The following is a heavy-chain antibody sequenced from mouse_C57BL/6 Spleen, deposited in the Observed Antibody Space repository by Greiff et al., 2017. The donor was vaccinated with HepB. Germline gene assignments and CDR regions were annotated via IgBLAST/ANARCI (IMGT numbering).Heavy chain of an antibody. CDR2: IWSGGST. Sequence: VQLVESGPGLVQPSQSLSITCTVSGFSLTSYGVHWVRQSPGKGLEWLGVIWSGGSTDYNAAFISRLSISKDNSKSQVFFKMNSLQADDTAIYYCATFTTVVADWYFDVWGTGTTVTVSS. CDR3: ATFTTVVADWYFDV. V-gene: IGHV2-2*01. J-gene: IGHJ1*03. CDR1: GFSLTSYG. D-gene: IGHD1-1*01.